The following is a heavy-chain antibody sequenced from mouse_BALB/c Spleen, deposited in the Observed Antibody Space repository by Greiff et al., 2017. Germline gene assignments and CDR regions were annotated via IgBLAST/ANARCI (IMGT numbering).Heavy chain of an antibody. D-gene: IGHD2-14*01. J-gene: IGHJ4*01. V-gene: IGHV5-2*01. CDR1: EYEFPSHD. CDR2: INSDGGST. CDR3: ARGEDYRYDGGAMDY. Sequence: EVKLVESGGGLVQPGESLKLSCESNEYEFPSHDMSWVRKTPEKRLELVAAINSDGGSTYYPDTMERRFIISRDNTKKTLYLQMSSLRSEDTALYYCARGEDYRYDGGAMDYWGQGTSVTVSS.